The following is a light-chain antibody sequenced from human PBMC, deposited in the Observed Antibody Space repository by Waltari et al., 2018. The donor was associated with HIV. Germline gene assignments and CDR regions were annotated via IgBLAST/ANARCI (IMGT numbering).Light chain of an antibody. CDR1: ISNVGSNF. Sequence: QSVLTQPPSASGTPGQRVTISCSGTISNVGSNFVSWYQQLPGTAPKLLIYRDNRRRSGVPDLFTGSKSGASASLAISGLRSEDEADYYCATSDGSLGGFDVFGAGTKVTVL. CDR2: RDN. CDR3: ATSDGSLGGFDV. J-gene: IGLJ1*01. V-gene: IGLV1-47*01.